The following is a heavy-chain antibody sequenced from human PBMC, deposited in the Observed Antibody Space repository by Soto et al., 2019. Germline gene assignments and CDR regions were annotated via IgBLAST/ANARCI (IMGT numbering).Heavy chain of an antibody. CDR2: ITSNGGNT. CDR3: ARRIPFGYGMDV. V-gene: IGHV3-64*01. CDR1: GFTFSSYA. J-gene: IGHJ6*02. Sequence: VQLVESGGGLVQPGGSLRLSCAASGFTFSSYAMHWVRQAPGKGLEYVSDITSNGGNTDYASSVKGRFTISRDNSKNTLYLQMGSLRAEDMAVYYCARRIPFGYGMDVWGQGTTVTVSS. D-gene: IGHD2-21*01.